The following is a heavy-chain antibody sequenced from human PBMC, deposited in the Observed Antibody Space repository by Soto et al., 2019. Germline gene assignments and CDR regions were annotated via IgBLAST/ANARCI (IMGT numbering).Heavy chain of an antibody. Sequence: LKITGATVGFTVINNYTSWVNQAPGRGLEFVPLISRGGSTYYADSVKGRFTISRDNSKTTLYLQMNSLRAEDTAVYYCARDLGAAADYRGQGTLVTVAS. V-gene: IGHV3-53*01. CDR2: ISRGGST. J-gene: IGHJ4*02. D-gene: IGHD6-13*01. CDR3: ARDLGAAADY. CDR1: GFTVINNY.